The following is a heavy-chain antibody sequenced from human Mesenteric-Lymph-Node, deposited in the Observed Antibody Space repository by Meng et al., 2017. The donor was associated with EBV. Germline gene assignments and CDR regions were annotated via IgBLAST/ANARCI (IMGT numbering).Heavy chain of an antibody. CDR1: GGSASSDNC. D-gene: IGHD6-19*01. Sequence: AAAPGLVRSLGTLSLICGVSGGSASSDNCGTWVRQPPGKWLEWIGEIYHSGSTAYNPSLKSRVTISLDKSNNQFSLKLNSVTAADTAVYYCARIGVAASWDYWGQGTLVTVS. J-gene: IGHJ4*02. CDR3: ARIGVAASWDY. V-gene: IGHV4-4*03. CDR2: IYHSGST.